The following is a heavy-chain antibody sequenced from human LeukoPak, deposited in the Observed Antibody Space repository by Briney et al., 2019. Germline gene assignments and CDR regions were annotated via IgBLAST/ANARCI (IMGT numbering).Heavy chain of an antibody. CDR3: ASSGSYRFDY. D-gene: IGHD1-26*01. CDR2: ITASGTAM. Sequence: GGSLRLSCAASGFTFSSYSMNWVRQAPGKGLEWVSHITASGTAMFYADSVKGRFTIPRDNAKNSLYLQMNSLRDEDTAVYYCASSGSYRFDYWGQGTLVTVSS. CDR1: GFTFSSYS. J-gene: IGHJ4*02. V-gene: IGHV3-48*02.